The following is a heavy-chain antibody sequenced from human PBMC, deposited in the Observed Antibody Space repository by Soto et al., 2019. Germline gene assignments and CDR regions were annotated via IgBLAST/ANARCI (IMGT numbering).Heavy chain of an antibody. D-gene: IGHD2-21*02. CDR2: LYEGETT. J-gene: IGHJ4*02. CDR3: ASVVVTGIVGFDY. CDR1: RSSISRTGFH. V-gene: IGHV4-39*07. Sequence: SETLSLTCAVARSSISRTGFHWGWIRQPPGQGLEWIGSLYEGETTYYNPSLKSRVTISVDTSKNQFSLKLSSVTAADTAVYYCASVVVTGIVGFDYWGQGTLVTVSS.